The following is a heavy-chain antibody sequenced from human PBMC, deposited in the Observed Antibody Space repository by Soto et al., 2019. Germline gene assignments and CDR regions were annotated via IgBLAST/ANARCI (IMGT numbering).Heavy chain of an antibody. CDR2: IDPSDFYT. CDR3: AISGSGSGYDYVGITEYFQH. Sequence: EVQLVQSGAEVKKPGESLRISCKGSGYSFTSYWISWVRQMPGKGLEWMGRIDPSDFYTNYSPSFQGHVTISADKSVSTAYLQWSSLKASDTAMYYCAISGSGSGYDYVGITEYFQHWGQGTLVTVSS. J-gene: IGHJ1*01. V-gene: IGHV5-10-1*03. D-gene: IGHD5-12*01. CDR1: GYSFTSYW.